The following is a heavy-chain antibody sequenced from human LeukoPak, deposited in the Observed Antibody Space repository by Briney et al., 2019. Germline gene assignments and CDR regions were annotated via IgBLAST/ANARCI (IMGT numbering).Heavy chain of an antibody. Sequence: GGSLRLSCAASGFTFSSYAMSWVRQAPGKGLEWVSVISGGGGSAYYADSVKGRFTISRDNSRHTLYLQIYSLRAEDTPVYYCARSPTAINGYFDPWGQGTLVTVSS. D-gene: IGHD2-2*01. J-gene: IGHJ5*02. CDR1: GFTFSSYA. CDR3: ARSPTAINGYFDP. V-gene: IGHV3-23*01. CDR2: ISGGGGSA.